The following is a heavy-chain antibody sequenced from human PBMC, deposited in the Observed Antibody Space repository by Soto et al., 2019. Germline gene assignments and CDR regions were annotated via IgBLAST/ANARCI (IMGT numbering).Heavy chain of an antibody. CDR1: GFTFDDYA. CDR3: ATDEYSSGLNWFDP. Sequence: EVQLVESGGGLVQPGRSLRLSCAASGFTFDDYAMHWVRQAPGKGLEWVSGISWNSGSIGYADSVKGRFTISRDNAKNYLYLQMNSLRAEDTALYYCATDEYSSGLNWFDPWGQGTLVTVSS. V-gene: IGHV3-9*01. D-gene: IGHD6-19*01. CDR2: ISWNSGSI. J-gene: IGHJ5*02.